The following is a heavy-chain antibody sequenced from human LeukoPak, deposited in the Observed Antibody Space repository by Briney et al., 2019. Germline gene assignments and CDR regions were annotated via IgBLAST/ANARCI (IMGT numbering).Heavy chain of an antibody. CDR3: ARLYSSSSGKAFDI. CDR2: ISSSGSTI. D-gene: IGHD6-6*01. J-gene: IGHJ3*02. V-gene: IGHV3-48*03. CDR1: GFTFSSYE. Sequence: GGSLRLSCAASGFTFSSYEMNWVRQAPGKGLEWVSYISSSGSTIYYADSVKGRFTISRDNAKNSLYLQMNSLRAEGTAVYYCARLYSSSSGKAFDIWGQGTMVTVSS.